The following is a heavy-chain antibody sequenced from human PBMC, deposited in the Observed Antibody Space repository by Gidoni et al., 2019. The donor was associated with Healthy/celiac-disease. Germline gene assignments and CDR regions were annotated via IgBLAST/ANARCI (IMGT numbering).Heavy chain of an antibody. CDR3: ARHDYGDPVGFDY. V-gene: IGHV1-69*12. Sequence: QVQLVQSGAEVKKPGSSVKVSCTASGVTFSSYAISWVRQAPGQGLEWLGGIIPIFGTANYAQKCQGRVTMTADESTSTAYMELSSLRSEDTAVYYCARHDYGDPVGFDYWGQGTLVTVSS. CDR2: IIPIFGTA. J-gene: IGHJ4*02. D-gene: IGHD4-17*01. CDR1: GVTFSSYA.